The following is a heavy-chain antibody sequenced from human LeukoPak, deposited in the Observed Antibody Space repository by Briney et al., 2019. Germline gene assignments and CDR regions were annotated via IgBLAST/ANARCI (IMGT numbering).Heavy chain of an antibody. J-gene: IGHJ4*02. CDR2: ISYDGSNK. CDR3: ARDSIVIVPAAMNLFDY. CDR1: EFTFSSYA. Sequence: PGGSLRFSCAASEFTFSSYAMHWVRKAPGKGLEWVAVISYDGSNKYYADSVKGRFTISRDNSKNTLYLQMNSLRAEDTAVYYCARDSIVIVPAAMNLFDYWGQGTLVTVSS. V-gene: IGHV3-30*04. D-gene: IGHD2-2*01.